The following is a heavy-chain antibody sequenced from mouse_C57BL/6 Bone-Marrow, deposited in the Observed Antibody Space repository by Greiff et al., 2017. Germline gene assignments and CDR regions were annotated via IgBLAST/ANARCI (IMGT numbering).Heavy chain of an antibody. CDR1: GFTFSSYG. CDR2: ISSGGSYT. CDR3: ARHGIYYGSSYVAY. Sequence: EVKLQESGGDLVKPGGSLKLSCAASGFTFSSYGMSWVRQTPDKRLEWVATISSGGSYTYYPDSVKGRFTISRDNAKNTLYLQMSSLKSEDTAMYYCARHGIYYGSSYVAYWGQGTLVTVSA. J-gene: IGHJ3*01. V-gene: IGHV5-6*01. D-gene: IGHD1-1*01.